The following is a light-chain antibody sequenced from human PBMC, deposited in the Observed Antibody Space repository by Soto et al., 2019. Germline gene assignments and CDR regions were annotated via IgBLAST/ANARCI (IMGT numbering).Light chain of an antibody. CDR3: QQRSNWPPIT. CDR1: QGISSY. Sequence: IQLNQSPSSLSAAVGDRVSMTCRASQGISSYLAWYQEKPGKAPKLLIYAASTLESGVPSRFSGSGSGTDFTLTISSLQPEDFAVYYCQQRSNWPPITFGQGTLLEI. J-gene: IGKJ5*01. V-gene: IGKV1-9*01. CDR2: AAS.